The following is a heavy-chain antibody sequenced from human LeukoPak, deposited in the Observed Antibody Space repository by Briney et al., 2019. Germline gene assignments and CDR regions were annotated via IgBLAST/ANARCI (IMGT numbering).Heavy chain of an antibody. D-gene: IGHD1-26*01. CDR2: IYYSGTT. V-gene: IGHV4-39*02. CDR3: ARDPSGSYYSSYFDY. Sequence: SETLSLTCTVSGGSIRSGTYYWGWIRQPPGKGLEWIGTIYYSGTTYYNPSLKSRVTISVDTSKNQFSLKLSSVTATDTAVYYCARDPSGSYYSSYFDYWGQGTLVTVSS. CDR1: GGSIRSGTYY. J-gene: IGHJ4*02.